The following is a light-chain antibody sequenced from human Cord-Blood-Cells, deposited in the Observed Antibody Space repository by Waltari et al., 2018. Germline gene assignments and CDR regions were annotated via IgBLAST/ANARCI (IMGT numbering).Light chain of an antibody. CDR3: CSYAGSSTYV. Sequence: QSALTQPASVSGSPGQSITISCTGTRSDVGSYNLVSWYQQHPGKAPKSMIYEGSKRPSGVSNRFSGSKSGNTASLTISWLQTEDEADYYCCSYAGSSTYVFGTWTKVTVL. CDR1: RSDVGSYNL. J-gene: IGLJ1*01. CDR2: EGS. V-gene: IGLV2-23*01.